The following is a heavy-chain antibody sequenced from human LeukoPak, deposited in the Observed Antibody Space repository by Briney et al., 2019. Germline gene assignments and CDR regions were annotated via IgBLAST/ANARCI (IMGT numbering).Heavy chain of an antibody. CDR1: GASINSSGYY. D-gene: IGHD3-9*01. V-gene: IGHV4-39*01. Sequence: SETLSLTCTVSGASINSSGYYWGWIRQPPGKGLEWIGSHYYSGSTYYNPSLKSRVTISVDTSKNHFSLKLNSVTAADTAVYYCARHRAGYHLDWWGQRTLVTVSA. J-gene: IGHJ4*02. CDR2: HYYSGST. CDR3: ARHRAGYHLDW.